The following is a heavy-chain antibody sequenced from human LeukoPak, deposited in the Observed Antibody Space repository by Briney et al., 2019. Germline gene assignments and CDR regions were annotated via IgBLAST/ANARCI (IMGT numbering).Heavy chain of an antibody. Sequence: SETLSLTCTVSGGSISSYYWSWIRQPPGKGLEWIGYIYYSGSTNYNPSLKSRVTISVDTSKNQFSLKLSSVTAADTAVYYCARHIPAGIVVVIDAFDIWGQGTVVTVPS. D-gene: IGHD3-22*01. CDR3: ARHIPAGIVVVIDAFDI. CDR2: IYYSGST. V-gene: IGHV4-59*08. CDR1: GGSISSYY. J-gene: IGHJ3*02.